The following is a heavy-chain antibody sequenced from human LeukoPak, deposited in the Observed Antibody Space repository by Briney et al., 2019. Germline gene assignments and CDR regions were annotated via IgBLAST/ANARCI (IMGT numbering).Heavy chain of an antibody. CDR2: INHSGST. V-gene: IGHV4-34*01. D-gene: IGHD6-19*01. CDR1: GGSFSGYY. J-gene: IGHJ6*03. Sequence: SETLSLTCAVYGGSFSGYYWSWIRQPPGKGLEWIGEINHSGSTNYNPSLKSRVTISVDTSKNQFSLKLSSVTAADTAVYYCARIPGIAVAGTRYYYYYYMDVWGKGTTVTVSS. CDR3: ARIPGIAVAGTRYYYYYYMDV.